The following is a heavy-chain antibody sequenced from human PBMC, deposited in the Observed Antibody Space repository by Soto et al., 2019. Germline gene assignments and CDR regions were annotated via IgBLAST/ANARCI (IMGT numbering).Heavy chain of an antibody. CDR3: ARHKHAEYFQH. Sequence: QVQLQELGPGLVKPSETLSLTCTVSGGSISSYYWSWIRQPPGKGLEWIGYIYYSGSTNYNPSLKSRVTISVDTSKNQCSLKLSSVTAADTAVYYCARHKHAEYFQHWGQGTLVTVSS. CDR2: IYYSGST. J-gene: IGHJ1*01. CDR1: GGSISSYY. V-gene: IGHV4-59*08.